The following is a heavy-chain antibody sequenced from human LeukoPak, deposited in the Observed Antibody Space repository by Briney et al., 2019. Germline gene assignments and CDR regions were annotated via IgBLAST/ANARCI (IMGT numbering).Heavy chain of an antibody. CDR3: ARTFGAAGRGDDAFDI. CDR1: GGAINSGANY. D-gene: IGHD6-13*01. CDR2: IYYSGST. J-gene: IGHJ3*02. Sequence: PSETLSLTCSVSGGAINSGANYWNWIRQPPGKGLEWIGYIYYSGSTYYNPPLKSRVTISVDTSKNQFSLKLSSVTAADTAVYYCARTFGAAGRGDDAFDIWGQGTMVTVSS. V-gene: IGHV4-31*03.